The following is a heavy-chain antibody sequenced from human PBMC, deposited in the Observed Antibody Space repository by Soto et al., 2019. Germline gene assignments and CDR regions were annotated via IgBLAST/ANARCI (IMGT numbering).Heavy chain of an antibody. CDR1: GGSISSGGYY. J-gene: IGHJ4*02. V-gene: IGHV4-31*03. Sequence: QVQLQESGPGLVKPSQTLSLTCTVSGGSISSGGYYWSWIRQHPGKGLEWTGYIYYSGSTYYNPSLKSRVTISVDTSKNPFSLQLSSVTAADTAVYYCAGLPLTDRTAMVREEDDYWGQGTLVTVSS. CDR2: IYYSGST. CDR3: AGLPLTDRTAMVREEDDY. D-gene: IGHD5-18*01.